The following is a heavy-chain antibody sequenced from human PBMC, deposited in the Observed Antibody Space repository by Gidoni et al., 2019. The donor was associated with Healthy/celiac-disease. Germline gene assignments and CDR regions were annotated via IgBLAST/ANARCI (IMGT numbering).Heavy chain of an antibody. V-gene: IGHV3-15*01. J-gene: IGHJ4*02. CDR3: TTSLGYDFLDY. CDR2: IKSKTDGGTT. Sequence: EVQLVESGGGLVKPGGSLRLSCAASGFTCSNAWMSWVRQAPGKGLEWVGRIKSKTDGGTTDYAAPVKGRFTISRDDSKNTLYLQMNSLKTEDTAVYYCTTSLGYDFLDYWGQGTLVTVSS. D-gene: IGHD3-3*01. CDR1: GFTCSNAW.